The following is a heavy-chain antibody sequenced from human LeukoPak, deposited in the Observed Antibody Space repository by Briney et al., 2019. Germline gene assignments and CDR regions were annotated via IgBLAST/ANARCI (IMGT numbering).Heavy chain of an antibody. Sequence: PSETLSLTCTVSGGSISSSSYYWGWIRQPPGKGLEWIGSIYYSGSTYYNPSLKSRVTISVDTSKNQFSLKLSSVTAADTAVYYCARSSGYSSSGGLNWFDTWGQGTLVAVSS. J-gene: IGHJ5*02. CDR1: GGSISSSSYY. V-gene: IGHV4-39*01. CDR2: IYYSGST. D-gene: IGHD6-13*01. CDR3: ARSSGYSSSGGLNWFDT.